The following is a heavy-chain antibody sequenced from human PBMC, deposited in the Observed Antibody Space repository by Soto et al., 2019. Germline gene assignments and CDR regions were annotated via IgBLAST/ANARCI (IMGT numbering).Heavy chain of an antibody. CDR2: IWFDGSNK. Sequence: GGSLRLSCAASGFSFSSYGMHWVRQAPGKGLEWVAVIWFDGSNKFYADSVKGRFTISRDNSKNTLYLQMNSLRAEDTAVYYCAKDLPDFWSGFTGDWFDPWGQGTLVTVSS. D-gene: IGHD3-3*01. J-gene: IGHJ5*02. CDR1: GFSFSSYG. V-gene: IGHV3-33*06. CDR3: AKDLPDFWSGFTGDWFDP.